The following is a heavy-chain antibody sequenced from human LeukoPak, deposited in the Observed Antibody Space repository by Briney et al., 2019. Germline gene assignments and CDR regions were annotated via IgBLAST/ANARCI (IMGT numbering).Heavy chain of an antibody. CDR2: ISPSGGST. CDR1: GYTFTSYY. J-gene: IGHJ5*02. CDR3: ARDGNDILTGRSGLFDP. Sequence: ASVKVSCKASGYTFTSYYMHWVRQAPGQGLEWMGIISPSGGSTSYAQKFQGRVTMTRDTSTSTVYMELSSLRSEDTAVYYCARDGNDILTGRSGLFDPWGQGALVTVSS. V-gene: IGHV1-46*01. D-gene: IGHD3-9*01.